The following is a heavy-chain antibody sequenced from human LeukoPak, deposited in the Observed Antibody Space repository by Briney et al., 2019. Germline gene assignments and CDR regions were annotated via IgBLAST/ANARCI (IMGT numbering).Heavy chain of an antibody. CDR2: MNPNSSNT. D-gene: IGHD2-21*01. J-gene: IGHJ4*02. CDR3: ARGLDYCGGDCYDY. Sequence: ASVKVSCKASGYTFTSYDINWVRQATGQGLEWMGWMNPNSSNTGYAQKFQGRVTMTRNTSISTAYMELSSLRSEDTAVYYCARGLDYCGGDCYDYWGQGTLVTVSS. V-gene: IGHV1-8*01. CDR1: GYTFTSYD.